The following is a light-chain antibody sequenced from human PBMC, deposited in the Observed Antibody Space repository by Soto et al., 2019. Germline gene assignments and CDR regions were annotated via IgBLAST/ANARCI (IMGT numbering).Light chain of an antibody. J-gene: IGKJ1*01. CDR3: QHYGYPQWT. V-gene: IGKV3-15*01. CDR2: GAY. CDR1: QSVSTN. Sequence: VMTQSPATLSVSPGERSTLSCRASQSVSTNLAWYQQRPGQAPRLIISGAYTRATGIPARFSGSGSGTDLTLTISRLEPEDFAVYYCQHYGYPQWTFGQGTKVDI.